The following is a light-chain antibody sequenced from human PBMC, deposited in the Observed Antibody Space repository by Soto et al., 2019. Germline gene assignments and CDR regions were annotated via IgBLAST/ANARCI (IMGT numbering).Light chain of an antibody. Sequence: IPLTQSPSSLSGSVGDRVTIICGASQGIGSYFAWYQQKPGKAPKLLIYAASTLRSGVPSRFSGSGSGTDFTLTISSLQPEDFATYYCHQLNSYPYTFGQGTKLEIK. J-gene: IGKJ2*01. V-gene: IGKV1-9*01. CDR3: HQLNSYPYT. CDR2: AAS. CDR1: QGIGSY.